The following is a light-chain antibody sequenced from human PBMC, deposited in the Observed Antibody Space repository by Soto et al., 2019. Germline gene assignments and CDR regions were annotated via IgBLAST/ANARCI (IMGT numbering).Light chain of an antibody. CDR2: KAS. V-gene: IGKV1-5*03. CDR3: QHYNSYSEA. CDR1: QTISSW. Sequence: DIQMTQSPSTLSGSVGDRVTITCRASQTISSWLAWYQQKPGKAHKLLIYKASTLKSGVPSRFSGSGSGTECTVTISSLQPYDFATYYCQHYNSYSEAFGQWTKVELK. J-gene: IGKJ1*01.